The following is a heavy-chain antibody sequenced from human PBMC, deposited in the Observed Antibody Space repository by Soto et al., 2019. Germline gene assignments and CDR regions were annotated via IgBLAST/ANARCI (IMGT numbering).Heavy chain of an antibody. D-gene: IGHD5-12*01. CDR3: THSTNGYGGTVLLY. Sequence: QITLKESGPTLVQPTQTLTLTCTFSGFSLSTTGVAVGWVRQPPGEALNWLALIYWNDDKRYSPSLQSRLTITKDTSKNQVVLTMTNMDPVDTATYYCTHSTNGYGGTVLLYWGQGTLVTVSS. CDR2: IYWNDDK. V-gene: IGHV2-5*01. CDR1: GFSLSTTGVA. J-gene: IGHJ4*02.